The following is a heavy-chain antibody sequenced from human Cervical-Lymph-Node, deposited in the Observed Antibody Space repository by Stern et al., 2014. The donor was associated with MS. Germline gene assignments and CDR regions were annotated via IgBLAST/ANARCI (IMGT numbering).Heavy chain of an antibody. Sequence: QVQLVQSGPEVEKPGATVKVSCKASGFTFSTYGISWGRQAPRPGLALEGWVSTFNGNTNFAQKIQGMYSMTTDTYTTTAYMELRSLRSDDTAVYYCASDRQDFWSGYYFGDFDYWGQGTLVTVSS. CDR3: ASDRQDFWSGYYFGDFDY. CDR2: VSTFNGNT. J-gene: IGHJ4*02. V-gene: IGHV1-18*01. D-gene: IGHD3-3*01. CDR1: GFTFSTYG.